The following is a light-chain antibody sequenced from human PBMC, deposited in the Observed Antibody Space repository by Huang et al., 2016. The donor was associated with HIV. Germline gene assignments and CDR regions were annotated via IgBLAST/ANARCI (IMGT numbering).Light chain of an antibody. J-gene: IGKJ5*01. V-gene: IGKV2-30*02. CDR3: MQGTHWPPVT. Sequence: DVVMTQSPLLLHVTLGQPAAISCRASHILEHSDVNRYLNWFHRWPGQSPRRLVYKVSLRDSGVPDRFSGGGSGTDFTLTISRVETEDVGVYYCMQGTHWPPVTFGQGTRLEIK. CDR2: KVS. CDR1: HILEHSDVNRY.